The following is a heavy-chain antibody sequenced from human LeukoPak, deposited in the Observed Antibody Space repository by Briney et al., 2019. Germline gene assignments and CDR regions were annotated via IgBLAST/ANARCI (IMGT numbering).Heavy chain of an antibody. CDR1: GGTFSSYA. CDR3: ARAPLGYCSSTSCYGIDY. V-gene: IGHV1-69*13. CDR2: IIPIFGTA. J-gene: IGHJ4*02. D-gene: IGHD2-2*01. Sequence: APVKVSCKASGGTFSSYAISWVRQAPGQGLEWMGGIIPIFGTANYAQKFQGRVTITADESTSTAYMELSSLRSEDTAVYYCARAPLGYCSSTSCYGIDYWGQGTLVTVSS.